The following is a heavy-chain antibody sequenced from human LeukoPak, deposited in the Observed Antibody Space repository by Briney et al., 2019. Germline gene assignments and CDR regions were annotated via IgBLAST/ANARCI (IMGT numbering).Heavy chain of an antibody. Sequence: GGSLRLSCAASGFTFSNYGMSWVRQAAGTGLEWVSYISSSGSTIYYADSVKGRFTISRDNAKNSLYLQMNSLRAEATAVYYCARVRQLWFAPWGEGSLVTVPS. CDR1: GFTFSNYG. V-gene: IGHV3-11*01. J-gene: IGHJ5*02. D-gene: IGHD6-13*01. CDR3: ARVRQLWFAP. CDR2: ISSSGSTI.